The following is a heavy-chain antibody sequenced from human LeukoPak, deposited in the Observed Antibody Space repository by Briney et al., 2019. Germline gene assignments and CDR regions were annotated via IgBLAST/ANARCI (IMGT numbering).Heavy chain of an antibody. V-gene: IGHV3-9*01. J-gene: IGHJ4*02. D-gene: IGHD6-19*01. CDR1: GFTFDDYA. CDR3: AKALPPYSSGWSISFDY. CDR2: ISWNSGSI. Sequence: GGSLRLSCAASGFTFDDYAMHWVRQAPGKGLEWDSGISWNSGSIGYADSVKGRFTISRDNAKNSLYLKMNSLRSEDTAFYYCAKALPPYSSGWSISFDYWGQGTLVTVSS.